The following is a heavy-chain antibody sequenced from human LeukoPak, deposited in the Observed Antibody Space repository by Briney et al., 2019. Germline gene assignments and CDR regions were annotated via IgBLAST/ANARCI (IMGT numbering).Heavy chain of an antibody. Sequence: GGSLRLSCAASGFTFSTHAMTWVRQAPGKGLEWVSAISGSGGITFYADSVKGRFTISRDNSKNTLYLQINSLRAEDTAVYYCVKVPYGSGSYSTLDYWGQGTLVTVSS. J-gene: IGHJ4*02. CDR1: GFTFSTHA. CDR3: VKVPYGSGSYSTLDY. D-gene: IGHD3-10*01. V-gene: IGHV3-23*01. CDR2: ISGSGGIT.